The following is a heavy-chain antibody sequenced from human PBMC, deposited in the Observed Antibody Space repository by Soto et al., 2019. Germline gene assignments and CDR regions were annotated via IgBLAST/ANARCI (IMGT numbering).Heavy chain of an antibody. CDR1: GFTFGSYW. Sequence: GGSLRLSCAASGFTFGSYWMHWFRRAPGKGLVWVSRIDNDGISATYADSVKGRFTISRDNAKNTRYLQMNSLRAEGTAVYYCARPHGYSYGYFDYWGQGTLVTVSS. D-gene: IGHD5-18*01. CDR3: ARPHGYSYGYFDY. J-gene: IGHJ4*02. CDR2: IDNDGISA. V-gene: IGHV3-74*01.